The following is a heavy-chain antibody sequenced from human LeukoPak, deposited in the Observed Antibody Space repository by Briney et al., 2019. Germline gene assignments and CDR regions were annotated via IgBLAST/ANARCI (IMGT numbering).Heavy chain of an antibody. V-gene: IGHV4-59*01. CDR3: ARDLRYDSTSWGWFDP. J-gene: IGHJ5*02. CDR1: GSSISAYY. D-gene: IGHD3-22*01. Sequence: PSETLSLTCTVPGSSISAYYWSWIRQPPGKGREWIGYVYYSGSTNYNPSLKSRVTISVDTSKNQFSLKLSSVTAADTAIYYCARDLRYDSTSWGWFDPWGQGTLVTVSS. CDR2: VYYSGST.